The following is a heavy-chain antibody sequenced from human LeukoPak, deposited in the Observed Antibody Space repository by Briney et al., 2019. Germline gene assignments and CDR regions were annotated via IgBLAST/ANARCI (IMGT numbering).Heavy chain of an antibody. CDR2: IIVTLGTP. CDR3: ARAVDDDLAGYYWGDWFDP. D-gene: IGHD3-9*01. J-gene: IGHJ5*02. Sequence: GASVKVSCKATGGTFTNYAVSWVRQAPGQGLEWMGRIIVTLGTPNYAQKFQGRVAITADKSTGTAYMELSSLRSEDTAVYYCARAVDDDLAGYYWGDWFDPWGQGTLVTVSS. CDR1: GGTFTNYA. V-gene: IGHV1-69*04.